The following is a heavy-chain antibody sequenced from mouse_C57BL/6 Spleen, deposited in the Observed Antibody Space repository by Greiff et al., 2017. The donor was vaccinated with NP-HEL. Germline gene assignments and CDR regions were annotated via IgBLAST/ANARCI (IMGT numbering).Heavy chain of an antibody. Sequence: VQLVESGAELVKPGASVKISCKASGYAFSSYWMNWVKQRPGKGLEWIGQIYPGDGDTNYNGKFKGKATLTADKSSSTAYMQLSSLTSEDSAVYFCAREKADYDPFAYWGQGTLVTVSA. J-gene: IGHJ3*01. CDR1: GYAFSSYW. D-gene: IGHD2-4*01. V-gene: IGHV1-80*01. CDR3: AREKADYDPFAY. CDR2: IYPGDGDT.